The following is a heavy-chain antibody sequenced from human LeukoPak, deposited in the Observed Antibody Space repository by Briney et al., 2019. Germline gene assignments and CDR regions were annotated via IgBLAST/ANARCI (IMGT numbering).Heavy chain of an antibody. CDR2: ISSSGSTI. CDR1: GFTFSSYE. CDR3: TTAFYRVVNDAFDI. D-gene: IGHD3-3*01. Sequence: GGSLRLSCAASGFTFSSYEMNWVRQAPGKGLEWVSYISSSGSTIYYADSVKGRFTISRDNAKNSLYLQMNSLKTEDTALYYCTTAFYRVVNDAFDIWGQGTMVTVSS. V-gene: IGHV3-48*03. J-gene: IGHJ3*02.